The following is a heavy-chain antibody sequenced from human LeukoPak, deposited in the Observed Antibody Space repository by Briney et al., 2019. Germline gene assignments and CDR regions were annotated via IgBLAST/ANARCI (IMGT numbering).Heavy chain of an antibody. V-gene: IGHV1-69*06. Sequence: GASVKVSCKASGGTFSSYAISWVRQAPGQGLEWMGGIIPIFGTANSAQKFQGRVTMTRDTSTSTVYLDLTGLKSEDTAVFYCTRDLVGGPNYYFDYWGQGTLVTVSS. CDR1: GGTFSSYA. J-gene: IGHJ4*02. D-gene: IGHD4-23*01. CDR3: TRDLVGGPNYYFDY. CDR2: IIPIFGTA.